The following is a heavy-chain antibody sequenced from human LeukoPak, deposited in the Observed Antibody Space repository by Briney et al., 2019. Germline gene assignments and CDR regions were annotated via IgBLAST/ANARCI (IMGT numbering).Heavy chain of an antibody. Sequence: SEILSLTGSVSGSSVSSGISYGSWIRQPPGERLEWIAYISASSGSDYTHSLRGRVTISLDTSKNQFSLRLTSVSAADTAVYYCARVAAAGTVPDYWGQGTLVTVSS. J-gene: IGHJ4*02. V-gene: IGHV4-61*01. CDR2: ISASSGS. CDR1: GSSVSSGISY. D-gene: IGHD6-13*01. CDR3: ARVAAAGTVPDY.